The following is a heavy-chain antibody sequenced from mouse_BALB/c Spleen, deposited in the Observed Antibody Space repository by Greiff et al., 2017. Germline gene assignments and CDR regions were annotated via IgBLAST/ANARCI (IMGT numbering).Heavy chain of an antibody. Sequence: QVQLKESGPQLVRPGASVKISCKASGYSFTSYWMHWVKQRPGQGLEWIGMIDPSDSETRLNQKFKDKATLTVDKSSSTAYMQLSSLTSEDSAVYYCARGDYDYAMDYWGQGTSVTVSS. J-gene: IGHJ4*01. V-gene: IGHV1S126*01. CDR1: GYSFTSYW. CDR2: IDPSDSET. D-gene: IGHD2-4*01. CDR3: ARGDYDYAMDY.